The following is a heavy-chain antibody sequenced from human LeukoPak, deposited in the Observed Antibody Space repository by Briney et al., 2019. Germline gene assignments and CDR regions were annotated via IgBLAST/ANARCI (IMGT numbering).Heavy chain of an antibody. Sequence: SVKVSCKASGGTFISYTISWVRQVPGQGLEWMGRIIPILGIANYAQKFQGRVTITADKSTSTAYMELSSLRSEDTAVYYCARLVPAATPDSKNRDCWGQGTLVTVSS. CDR2: IIPILGIA. J-gene: IGHJ4*02. D-gene: IGHD2-2*01. CDR3: ARLVPAATPDSKNRDC. V-gene: IGHV1-69*02. CDR1: GGTFISYT.